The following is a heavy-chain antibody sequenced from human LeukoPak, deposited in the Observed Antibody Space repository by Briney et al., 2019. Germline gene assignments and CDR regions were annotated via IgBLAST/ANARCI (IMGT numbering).Heavy chain of an antibody. V-gene: IGHV1-2*02. D-gene: IGHD2-2*01. CDR1: GYTFTDYY. CDR3: AGGSCSSTSCYVGNWFDP. CDR2: INPNSGGT. Sequence: ASVKVSCKASGYTFTDYYMHWVRQAPGQGLEWMGWINPNSGGTNYAQKFQGRVTITADKSTSTAYMELSSLRSEDTAVYYCAGGSCSSTSCYVGNWFDPWGQGTLVTVSS. J-gene: IGHJ5*02.